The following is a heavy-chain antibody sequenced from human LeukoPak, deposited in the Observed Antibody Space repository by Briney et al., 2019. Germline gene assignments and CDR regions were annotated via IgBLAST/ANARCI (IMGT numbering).Heavy chain of an antibody. D-gene: IGHD3-3*01. V-gene: IGHV3-30*02. Sequence: GGSLRLSCAASGFTFSSCGMHWVRQAPGKGLEWVAFIRYDGSNKYYADSVKGRFTISRDNSKKTLYLQMNGLRAEDTAVYYCAKDWYDFWSGSTSPDAFDIWGQGTMVTVSS. CDR2: IRYDGSNK. CDR3: AKDWYDFWSGSTSPDAFDI. J-gene: IGHJ3*02. CDR1: GFTFSSCG.